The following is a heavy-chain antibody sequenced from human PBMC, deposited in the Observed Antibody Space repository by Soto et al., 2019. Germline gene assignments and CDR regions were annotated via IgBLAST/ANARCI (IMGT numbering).Heavy chain of an antibody. CDR2: IWSDGNHK. V-gene: IGHV3-33*06. Sequence: SLRLSSAASGFAFTNYGMHWVRQAPGKGLEWVAVIWSDGNHKYYADSVRGRFTISRDNFKNTLSLQMDSLRAEDTAVYYCVKERGPFNDFDIWGQGTMVTVSS. CDR1: GFAFTNYG. J-gene: IGHJ3*02. CDR3: VKERGPFNDFDI.